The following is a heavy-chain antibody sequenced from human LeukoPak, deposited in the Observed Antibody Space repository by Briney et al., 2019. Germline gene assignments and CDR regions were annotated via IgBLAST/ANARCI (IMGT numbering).Heavy chain of an antibody. J-gene: IGHJ3*02. Sequence: PGGSLRLSCAASGFTFSSYEMNWVRQAPGKGLERISYISSSGSTIYYADSVKGRFTISRDNAKNSLYLQMNSLRAEDTAVYYCARDSDWDDAFDIWGQGTMVTVSS. D-gene: IGHD3-9*01. CDR1: GFTFSSYE. V-gene: IGHV3-48*03. CDR3: ARDSDWDDAFDI. CDR2: ISSSGSTI.